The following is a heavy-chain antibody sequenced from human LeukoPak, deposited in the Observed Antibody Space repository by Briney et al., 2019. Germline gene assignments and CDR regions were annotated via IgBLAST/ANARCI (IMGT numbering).Heavy chain of an antibody. D-gene: IGHD1-26*01. Sequence: GGSLRLSCRASGFIFSDYCLSWIRQTPGKGLEWLSYINSSGSITDYADSVKGRFTISRDNAKNSVYLQMTSLRTEDTAVYYCARATRGGVGASSYWGQGTLVTVST. CDR1: GFIFSDYC. CDR3: ARATRGGVGASSY. CDR2: INSSGSIT. V-gene: IGHV3-11*01. J-gene: IGHJ4*02.